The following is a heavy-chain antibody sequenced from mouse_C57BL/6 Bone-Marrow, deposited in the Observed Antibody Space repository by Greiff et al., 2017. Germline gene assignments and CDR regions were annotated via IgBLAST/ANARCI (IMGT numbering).Heavy chain of an antibody. CDR3: ARGLGDFDY. V-gene: IGHV1-81*01. D-gene: IGHD4-1*01. CDR2: IYPRSGNT. Sequence: QVQLKQSGAELARPGASVKLSCKASGYNFTSYGISWVKQRTGQGLEWIGEIYPRSGNTYYNEKFKGKATLTADKSSSTAYMELRSLTSEDSAVYFCARGLGDFDYWGQGTTLAVSS. CDR1: GYNFTSYG. J-gene: IGHJ2*01.